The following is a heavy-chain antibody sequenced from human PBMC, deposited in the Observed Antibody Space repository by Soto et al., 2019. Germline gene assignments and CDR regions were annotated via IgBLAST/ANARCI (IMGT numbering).Heavy chain of an antibody. V-gene: IGHV1-18*01. D-gene: IGHD3-10*01. CDR3: ARGVGSGSYYNQYHWFDP. Sequence: QVQLVQSGGEVKKPGASVKVSCKASGYTFTNYGISWVRQAPGQGLEWMGWINVYNGNTKYAQKVQGRVTMTTDTSTSTVYMELRSLRSDDTAVYYCARGVGSGSYYNQYHWFDPWGQGTLVTVSS. CDR1: GYTFTNYG. CDR2: INVYNGNT. J-gene: IGHJ5*02.